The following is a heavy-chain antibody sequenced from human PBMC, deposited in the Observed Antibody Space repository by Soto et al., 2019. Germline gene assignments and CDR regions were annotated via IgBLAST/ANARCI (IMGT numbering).Heavy chain of an antibody. D-gene: IGHD3-10*01. Sequence: QPRSVASFNTGDIVSSHGAGCNWIRQSPSRGLEWLGRTYYKSKWNNDYALSVKSRITINPDTSKNQFSLHLYSVTPEDTAVYYCTGITWFRGMDVWGQGTQVSVSS. V-gene: IGHV6-1*01. J-gene: IGHJ6*02. CDR1: GDIVSSHGAG. CDR3: TGITWFRGMDV. CDR2: TYYKSKWNN.